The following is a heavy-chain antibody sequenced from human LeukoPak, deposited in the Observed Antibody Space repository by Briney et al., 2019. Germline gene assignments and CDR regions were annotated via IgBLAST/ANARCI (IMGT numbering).Heavy chain of an antibody. V-gene: IGHV4-4*07. J-gene: IGHJ6*02. Sequence: SETLSLTCTVSGGSISSYYWSWIRQPAGKGVEWIGRIYTSGSTNYNPSLKSRVTMSVDTSKNQFSLKLSSVTAADTAVYYCARDLXRYXLRYYYYYGMDVWGQGTTVTVSS. CDR3: ARDLXRYXLRYYYYYGMDV. D-gene: IGHD2-2*01. CDR2: IYTSGST. CDR1: GGSISSYY.